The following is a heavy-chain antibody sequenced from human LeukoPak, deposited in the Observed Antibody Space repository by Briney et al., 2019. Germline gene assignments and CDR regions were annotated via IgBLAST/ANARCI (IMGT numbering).Heavy chain of an antibody. J-gene: IGHJ5*02. Sequence: GGSLRLSCAASGFTFSTYSMNWVRQAPGKGLEWVSSISSGSTYIYYADSVKGRFTISRDNAKNSVYLQMNSLRAEDTTVCYCAREAVGPDYVPPWGQGTLVTVSS. CDR3: AREAVGPDYVPP. D-gene: IGHD3-16*01. V-gene: IGHV3-21*01. CDR2: ISSGSTYI. CDR1: GFTFSTYS.